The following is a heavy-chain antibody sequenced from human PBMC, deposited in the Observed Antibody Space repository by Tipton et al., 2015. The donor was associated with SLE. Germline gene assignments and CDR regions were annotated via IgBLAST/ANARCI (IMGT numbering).Heavy chain of an antibody. CDR2: VFYSGST. Sequence: TLSLTCAVYGGSFSGYYWSWIRQPPGKGLEWIGYVFYSGSTSYNPSLKSRATISLDTSKNQFSLKLTSVTAADTAFYYCASGGYGGNFLGWFDPWGQGTLVTVSS. CDR3: ASGGYGGNFLGWFDP. CDR1: GGSFSGYY. J-gene: IGHJ5*02. V-gene: IGHV4-34*11. D-gene: IGHD4-23*01.